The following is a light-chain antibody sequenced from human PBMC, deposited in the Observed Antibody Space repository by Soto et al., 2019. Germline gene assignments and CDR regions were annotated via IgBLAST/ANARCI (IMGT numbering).Light chain of an antibody. J-gene: IGKJ3*01. Sequence: DIQMTQSPTSLSASVGARVTITCRASQGIRNYVAWYQQIPGKAPKLLIYAASTLQSGVPSRFSGSGSGTDFTLTINGLQPEDVATYSCQKYSSVPVFGPGPKVDIK. CDR2: AAS. V-gene: IGKV1-27*01. CDR3: QKYSSVPV. CDR1: QGIRNY.